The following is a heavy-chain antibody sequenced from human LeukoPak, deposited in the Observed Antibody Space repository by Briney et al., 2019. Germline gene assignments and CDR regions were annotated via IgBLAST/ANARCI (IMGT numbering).Heavy chain of an antibody. CDR3: AAGAQYYYGSGTDY. J-gene: IGHJ4*02. D-gene: IGHD3-10*01. CDR2: ISSSGSTI. V-gene: IGHV3-48*03. CDR1: GFTFSSYE. Sequence: PGGSLRLSCAASGFTFSSYEMNWVRQAPGKGLEWVSYISSSGSTIYYADSVKGRFTISRDNAKNSLYLQMNSLRAEDTAVYYRAAGAQYYYGSGTDYWGQGTLVTVSS.